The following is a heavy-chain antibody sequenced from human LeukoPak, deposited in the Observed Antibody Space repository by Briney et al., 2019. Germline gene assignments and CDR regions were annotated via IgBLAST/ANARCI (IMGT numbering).Heavy chain of an antibody. J-gene: IGHJ4*02. CDR1: GFTFRSYG. D-gene: IGHD2-15*01. CDR2: ISSNGGST. CDR3: ARISSLYDYDY. Sequence: PGGSLRLSCAASGFTFRSYGMHWVRQAPGKGLEYVAAISSNGGSTDYANSVKGRFTISRGNSKNTLYLQMGSLRAEDMAVYYCARISSLYDYDYWGQGTLVTVSS. V-gene: IGHV3-64*01.